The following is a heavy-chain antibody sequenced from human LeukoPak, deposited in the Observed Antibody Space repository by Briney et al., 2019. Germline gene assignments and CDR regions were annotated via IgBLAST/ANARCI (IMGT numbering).Heavy chain of an antibody. CDR2: ISGSGGST. V-gene: IGHV3-23*01. J-gene: IGHJ4*02. Sequence: GGSLRLSCAASGFTFSSYAMSWVRQSPGKGLEWGSAISGSGGSTYCADSVKGRFTISRDNSKNTLYLQMNSLRAEDTAVYYCAKDVDSSGWYPNFDYWGQGTPVTVSS. CDR3: AKDVDSSGWYPNFDY. D-gene: IGHD6-19*01. CDR1: GFTFSSYA.